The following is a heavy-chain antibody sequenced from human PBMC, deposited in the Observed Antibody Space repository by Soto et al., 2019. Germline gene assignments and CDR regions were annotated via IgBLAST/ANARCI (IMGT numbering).Heavy chain of an antibody. CDR2: IYNSGST. D-gene: IGHD3-10*01. CDR3: TRGFGAGMDV. Sequence: SETLSLTCTVSGASLSGRYWNWVRQPPGQGLEWIGNIYNSGSTKYDSSLKSRVIISLDTSKNQVSLSLNSVTATDTAVYYCTRGFGAGMDVWDQATTVT. V-gene: IGHV4-59*11. J-gene: IGHJ6*02. CDR1: GASLSGRY.